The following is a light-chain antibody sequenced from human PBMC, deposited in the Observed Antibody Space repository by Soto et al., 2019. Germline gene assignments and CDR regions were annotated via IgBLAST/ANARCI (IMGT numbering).Light chain of an antibody. Sequence: DIQMPQSPSTLSASVGDRVTITCRASQGISSWLAWYQQKPGKAPKLLIYKASSLESGVPSRFSGSGSGTEFTLTISSLQPDDFATYYCQHHWTFGQGTKVDIK. CDR2: KAS. CDR3: QHHWT. V-gene: IGKV1-5*03. J-gene: IGKJ1*01. CDR1: QGISSW.